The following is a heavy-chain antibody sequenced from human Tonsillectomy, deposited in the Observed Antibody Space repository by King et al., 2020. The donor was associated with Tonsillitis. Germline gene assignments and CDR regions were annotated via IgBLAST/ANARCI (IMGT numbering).Heavy chain of an antibody. D-gene: IGHD3-22*01. CDR3: LSPLGHYYDNSSDYLDP. CDR1: GYTFTGFH. V-gene: IGHV1-2*02. J-gene: IGHJ5*02. Sequence: VQLVESGAEVKKPGASVKVSCKASGYTFTGFHIQWVRQAPGQGLEWMGWINPKSGATKYAQKFQGRVTMTRDTSLSTAYMELSRLRSGDTAVYYCLSPLGHYYDNSSDYLDPWGQGTLVTVSS. CDR2: INPKSGAT.